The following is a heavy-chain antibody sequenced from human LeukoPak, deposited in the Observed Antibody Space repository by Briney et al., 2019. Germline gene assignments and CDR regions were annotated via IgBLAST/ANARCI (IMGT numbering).Heavy chain of an antibody. CDR1: GGTFSSYA. V-gene: IGHV1-69*04. CDR2: IIPILGIA. D-gene: IGHD1-1*01. CDR3: AREEVAGTGTMYYYGMDV. J-gene: IGHJ6*02. Sequence: SVKVSCKASGGTFSSYAISWVRQAPGQGLEWMGRIIPILGIANYARKFQGRVTITADKSTSTAYMELSSLRSEDTAVYYCAREEVAGTGTMYYYGMDVWGQGTTVTVSS.